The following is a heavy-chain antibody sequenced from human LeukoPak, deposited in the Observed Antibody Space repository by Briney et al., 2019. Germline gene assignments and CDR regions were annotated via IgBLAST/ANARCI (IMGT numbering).Heavy chain of an antibody. Sequence: GRSLRLSCAASGFTFSSYGMHWVRQAPGKGLEWVAVISYDGSNKYYADSVKGRFTISRDNSKNTLYLQMNSLRAEDTAVYYCAKESDGSGSYYEIDYWGQGTLVSVSS. CDR1: GFTFSSYG. V-gene: IGHV3-30*18. CDR2: ISYDGSNK. D-gene: IGHD3-10*01. J-gene: IGHJ4*02. CDR3: AKESDGSGSYYEIDY.